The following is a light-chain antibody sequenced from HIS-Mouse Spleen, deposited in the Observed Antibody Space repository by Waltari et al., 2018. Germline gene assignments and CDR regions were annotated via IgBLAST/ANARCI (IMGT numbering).Light chain of an antibody. CDR2: GAS. J-gene: IGKJ4*01. V-gene: IGKV4-1*01. CDR1: QSVLYSSNNKNY. CDR3: QQYGSSLLT. Sequence: DIVMTQSPDSLAVSLGERATINCKSSQSVLYSSNNKNYLAWYQQKPGQAPRLLIYGASSRATGIPDRFSGSGSGTDFTLTISRLEPEDFAVYYCQQYGSSLLTFGGGTKVEIK.